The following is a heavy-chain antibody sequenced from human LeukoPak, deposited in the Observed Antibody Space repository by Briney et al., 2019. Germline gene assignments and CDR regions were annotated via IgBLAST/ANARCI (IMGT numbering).Heavy chain of an antibody. V-gene: IGHV1-2*06. D-gene: IGHD3-22*01. J-gene: IGHJ6*03. Sequence: ASVKVSCKASGYTFTGYYMYWVRQAPGQGLEWMGRINPNSGGTNYAQKFQGRVTMTRDTSISTAYMELSRLRSDDTAVYYCARVCYYDSSCYGGYYYYMDVWGKETTVTVSS. CDR1: GYTFTGYY. CDR2: INPNSGGT. CDR3: ARVCYYDSSCYGGYYYYMDV.